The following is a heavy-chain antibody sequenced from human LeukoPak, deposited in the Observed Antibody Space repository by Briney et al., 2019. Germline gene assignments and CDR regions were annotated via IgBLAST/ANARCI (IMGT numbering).Heavy chain of an antibody. CDR3: AKDQYDSSGYYPEYFHH. J-gene: IGHJ1*01. D-gene: IGHD3-22*01. Sequence: GGSLRLSCAASGFTVSNNYMNWVRQAPGKGLEWVSVIYSGGSTYYADSVKGRFTISRDNSKNTLYLQMNSLRAEDTAVYYCAKDQYDSSGYYPEYFHHWGQGTLVIVSS. V-gene: IGHV3-53*01. CDR2: IYSGGST. CDR1: GFTVSNNY.